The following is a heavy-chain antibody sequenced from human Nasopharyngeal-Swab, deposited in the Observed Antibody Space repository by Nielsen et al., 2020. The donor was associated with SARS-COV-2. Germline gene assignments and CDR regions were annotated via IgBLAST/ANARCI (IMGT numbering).Heavy chain of an antibody. CDR2: IYYSGST. CDR3: ARSVPAAMNYYYYCMDV. CDR1: GGSISSYY. D-gene: IGHD2-2*01. Sequence: SETLSLTCTVSGGSISSYYWSWIRQPPGKGLEWIGYIYYSGSTNYNPSLKSRVTISVDTSKNQFSLKLSSVTAADTVVYYCARSVPAAMNYYYYCMDVWGKGTTVTVSS. V-gene: IGHV4-59*08. J-gene: IGHJ6*03.